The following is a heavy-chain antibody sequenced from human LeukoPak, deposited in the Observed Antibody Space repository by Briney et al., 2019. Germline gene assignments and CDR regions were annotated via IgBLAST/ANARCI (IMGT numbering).Heavy chain of an antibody. CDR3: AKSIVGATTYYYYYYMDV. Sequence: ASVKVSCKAAAYIFSGHYIHWVRQAPGQGLEWMGWIIPKSGDTKYAQKFQGRVTMTRGTSITTAYMELNRLTSDDTAVYYCAKSIVGATTYYYYYYMDVWGKGTTVTVSS. CDR1: AYIFSGHY. V-gene: IGHV1-2*02. CDR2: IIPKSGDT. J-gene: IGHJ6*03. D-gene: IGHD1-26*01.